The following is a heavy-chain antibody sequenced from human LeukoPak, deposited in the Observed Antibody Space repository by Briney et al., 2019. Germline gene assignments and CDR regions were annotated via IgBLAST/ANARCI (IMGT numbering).Heavy chain of an antibody. CDR2: ISSTGITI. CDR3: ARNLQSRTQGYYFDY. J-gene: IGHJ4*02. CDR1: GFTFSSYE. D-gene: IGHD2-2*01. Sequence: PGGSPRLSCAASGFTFSSYEMNWVRQAPGKGLEWISYISSTGITIYYADSVKGRFTISKDNAKNSLYLQMNSLRDEDTAIYYCARNLQSRTQGYYFDYWGQGILVTVSS. V-gene: IGHV3-48*03.